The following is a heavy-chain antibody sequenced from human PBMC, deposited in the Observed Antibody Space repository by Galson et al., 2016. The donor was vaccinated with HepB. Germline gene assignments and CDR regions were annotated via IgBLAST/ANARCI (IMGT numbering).Heavy chain of an antibody. V-gene: IGHV3-30*19. CDR1: GFTFSRYG. Sequence: SLRLSCAASGFTFSRYGMHWVRQAPGKGLEWVAVISYDGGDKHYADSVKGRFTVSRDNSKNTLFLQMNSLRVEDTAVDYCAKLDCGRDCPRDDWGQGTQVTVS. CDR2: ISYDGGDK. D-gene: IGHD2-21*02. J-gene: IGHJ4*02. CDR3: AKLDCGRDCPRDD.